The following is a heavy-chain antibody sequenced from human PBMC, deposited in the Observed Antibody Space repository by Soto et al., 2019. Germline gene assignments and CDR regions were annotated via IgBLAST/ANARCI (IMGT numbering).Heavy chain of an antibody. D-gene: IGHD6-13*01. J-gene: IGHJ4*02. CDR2: ISAYNGNT. Sequence: ASVKVSCKASGYTFTSYGISWVRQAPGQGLEWMGWISAYNGNTNYAQKLQGRVTMTTDTSTSTAYMELRGLRSDDTAVYYCARDWAAAGPLDYWGQGTLVTVSS. V-gene: IGHV1-18*01. CDR1: GYTFTSYG. CDR3: ARDWAAAGPLDY.